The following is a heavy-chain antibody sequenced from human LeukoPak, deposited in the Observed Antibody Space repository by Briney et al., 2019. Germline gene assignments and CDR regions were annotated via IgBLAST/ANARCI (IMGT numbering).Heavy chain of an antibody. CDR1: GLTFSHHY. V-gene: IGHV3-11*01. CDR2: ITRSGA. Sequence: GGSLRLSCAASGLTFSHHYMSWIRQAPGKGLEWISYITRSGAFYADSVKGRFTISRGNAKNSLYLQMNSLRVEDTAVYYCARDGDTTSKVDYLGQGTLVTVSS. J-gene: IGHJ4*02. CDR3: ARDGDTTSKVDY. D-gene: IGHD7-27*01.